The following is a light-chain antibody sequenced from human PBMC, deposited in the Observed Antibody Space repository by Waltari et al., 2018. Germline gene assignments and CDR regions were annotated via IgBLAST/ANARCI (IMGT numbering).Light chain of an antibody. J-gene: IGKJ1*01. V-gene: IGKV1-5*03. CDR2: KAS. CDR1: QSIDIW. Sequence: DIQMTHSPSTLSASVGDRVTITCRASQSIDIWLAWYQQKPGKAPKLLIYKASTLERGVPSRFSGSGSGTEFTLTISSLQPDDFATYYCQQYNIYWTFGQGTKVEIK. CDR3: QQYNIYWT.